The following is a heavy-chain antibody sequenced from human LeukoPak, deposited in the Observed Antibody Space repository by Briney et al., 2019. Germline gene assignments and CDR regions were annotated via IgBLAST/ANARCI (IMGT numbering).Heavy chain of an antibody. V-gene: IGHV4-59*11. CDR2: ISHIGST. J-gene: IGHJ3*02. CDR3: ARDRISINALDM. D-gene: IGHD1-14*01. Sequence: SETLSLTCTVSGASITGHYVTWIRQPPGNGLEWIGYISHIGSTNYNPSLKSRVTISVDTSKNQFSLKLTSVPAADTALYYCARDRISINALDMWGQGTMVTVSS. CDR1: GASITGHY.